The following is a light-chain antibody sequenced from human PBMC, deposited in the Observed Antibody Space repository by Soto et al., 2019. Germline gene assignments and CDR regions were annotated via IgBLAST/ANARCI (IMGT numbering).Light chain of an antibody. CDR1: SSNIGGNS. V-gene: IGLV1-51*01. J-gene: IGLJ1*01. Sequence: QSVLTQPPSVSVDPGQKATISCYGSSSNIGGNSVSWYQQLPGTAPKLLISDDNKRPSGIPDRFSGSKSGTSATLGITGFQTGDEADYYCGSWDSSLSAYVCGTGTKVTV. CDR3: GSWDSSLSAYV. CDR2: DDN.